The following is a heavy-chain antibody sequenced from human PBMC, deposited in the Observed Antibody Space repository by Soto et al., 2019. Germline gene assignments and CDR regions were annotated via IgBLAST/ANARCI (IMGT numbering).Heavy chain of an antibody. Sequence: SLILFFAASGFTFSSYAMHLVRQAPGKGLEWVAVISYDGSNKYYADSVKGRFTISRDNSKNTLYLQMNSLRAEDTAVYYCERYYYDSSGYDGMDVWGQGTKVTVYS. CDR1: GFTFSSYA. V-gene: IGHV3-30-3*01. CDR3: ERYYYDSSGYDGMDV. D-gene: IGHD3-22*01. J-gene: IGHJ6*02. CDR2: ISYDGSNK.